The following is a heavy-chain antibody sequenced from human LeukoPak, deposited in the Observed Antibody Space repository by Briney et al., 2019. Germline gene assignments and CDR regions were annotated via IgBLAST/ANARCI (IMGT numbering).Heavy chain of an antibody. J-gene: IGHJ3*02. Sequence: GGSLRLSCAASGFTFSSYGMHWVRQAPGKGLEWMAVISYDGSNKYYADSVKGRFTISRDNSKNTLYLQMNSLRAEDTAVYYCAKPCRADAFDIWGQGTMVTVSS. V-gene: IGHV3-30*18. D-gene: IGHD5/OR15-5a*01. CDR3: AKPCRADAFDI. CDR1: GFTFSSYG. CDR2: ISYDGSNK.